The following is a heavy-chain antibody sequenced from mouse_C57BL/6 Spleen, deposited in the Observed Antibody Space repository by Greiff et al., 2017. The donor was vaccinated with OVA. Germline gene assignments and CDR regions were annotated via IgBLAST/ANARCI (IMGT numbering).Heavy chain of an antibody. Sequence: EVKLVESGGGLVQSGRSLRLSCAPSGFTFSDFYMEWVRQAPGKGLEWIAASRNKANDYTTEYSASVKGRFIVSRDTSPSILYLQMNALRAEDTAIYYCARDATEYDEEGYAMDYWGQGTSVTVSS. CDR3: ARDATEYDEEGYAMDY. V-gene: IGHV7-1*01. CDR1: GFTFSDFY. J-gene: IGHJ4*01. CDR2: SRNKANDYTT. D-gene: IGHD2-4*01.